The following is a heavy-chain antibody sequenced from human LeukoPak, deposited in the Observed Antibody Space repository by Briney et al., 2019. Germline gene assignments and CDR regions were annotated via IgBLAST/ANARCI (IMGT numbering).Heavy chain of an antibody. J-gene: IGHJ5*02. Sequence: SETLSLTCTVSGGSISSYYWSWIRQPPGKGLEWIGFIYDSGSTNYNPSLKSRVTISVDTSKNQFSLKLSSVTAADTAVYYCARVQSRLSWFDPWGQGTLVTVSS. CDR2: IYDSGST. CDR3: ARVQSRLSWFDP. CDR1: GGSISSYY. V-gene: IGHV4-59*12.